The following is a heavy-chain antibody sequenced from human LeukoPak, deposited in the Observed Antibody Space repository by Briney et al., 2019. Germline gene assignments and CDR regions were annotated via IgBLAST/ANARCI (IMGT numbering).Heavy chain of an antibody. CDR1: GGSISSSN. Sequence: PSGTLSLTCAVSGGSISSSNWWSWVRQAPGKGLEWVSAISGSGGSTYYADSVKGRFTISRDNSKNTLYLQMNSLRAEDTAVYYCAKGSSSSWYVALNYYYYGMDVWGQGTTVTVSS. CDR2: ISGSGGST. D-gene: IGHD6-13*01. J-gene: IGHJ6*02. V-gene: IGHV3-23*01. CDR3: AKGSSSSWYVALNYYYYGMDV.